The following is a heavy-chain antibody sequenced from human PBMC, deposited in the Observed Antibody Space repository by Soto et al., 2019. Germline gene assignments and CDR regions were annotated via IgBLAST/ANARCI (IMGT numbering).Heavy chain of an antibody. J-gene: IGHJ4*02. CDR1: GYTFTSYG. CDR3: ARDKFGYYDSSGSGY. D-gene: IGHD3-22*01. Sequence: ASVKVSCKASGYTFTSYGISWVRQAPGQGLEWMGWISAYNGNTNYAQKLQGRVTMTTDTSTSTAYMELRSLRSDDTAVYYCARDKFGYYDSSGSGYWGQGTLVTVSS. V-gene: IGHV1-18*01. CDR2: ISAYNGNT.